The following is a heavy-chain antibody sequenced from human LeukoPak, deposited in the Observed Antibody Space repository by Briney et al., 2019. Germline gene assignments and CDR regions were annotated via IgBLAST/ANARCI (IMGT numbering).Heavy chain of an antibody. CDR3: GRRRRTSYYDSSGYSFDY. D-gene: IGHD3-22*01. J-gene: IGHJ4*02. V-gene: IGHV5-51*01. Sequence: GESLKISCKGSGYSFTSYWIGWVRQMPGKGLEWMGIIYPGDSDTRYSPSFQGQVTISADKSISTAYLQWSSLKASDTAMYYCGRRRRTSYYDSSGYSFDYWGQGTLVTVSS. CDR1: GYSFTSYW. CDR2: IYPGDSDT.